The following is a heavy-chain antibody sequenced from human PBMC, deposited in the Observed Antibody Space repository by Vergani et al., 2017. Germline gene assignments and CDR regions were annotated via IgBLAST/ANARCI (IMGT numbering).Heavy chain of an antibody. CDR2: IIPILGIA. D-gene: IGHD6-19*01. CDR3: AREVSVAGTGAFDI. J-gene: IGHJ3*02. CDR1: GYTFTSYA. Sequence: QVQLVQSGAEVKKPGASVKVSCKASGYTFTSYAMHWVRQAPGQGLEWMGRIIPILGIANYAQKFQGRVTITADKSTSTAYMELSSLRSEDTAVYYCAREVSVAGTGAFDIWGQGTMVTVSS. V-gene: IGHV1-69*04.